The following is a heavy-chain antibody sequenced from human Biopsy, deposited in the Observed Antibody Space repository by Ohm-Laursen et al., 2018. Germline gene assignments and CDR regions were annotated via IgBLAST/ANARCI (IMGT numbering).Heavy chain of an antibody. Sequence: ASVKASCKASGYTFIGYHAHWVRQAPGQGLEWMGWINTKTGDTNYAQKFQGRVTMTRDTSISRSYVDRISLRSDVTAVYYCTRGGYYYDSLAYYYWFDPWGQGTLVTVSS. J-gene: IGHJ5*02. CDR1: GYTFIGYH. V-gene: IGHV1-2*02. D-gene: IGHD3-22*01. CDR2: INTKTGDT. CDR3: TRGGYYYDSLAYYYWFDP.